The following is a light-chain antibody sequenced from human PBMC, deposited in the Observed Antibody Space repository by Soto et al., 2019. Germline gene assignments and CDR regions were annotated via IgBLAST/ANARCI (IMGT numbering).Light chain of an antibody. CDR2: VNNDGSH. Sequence: QPVLTQSPSASASLGASVKLTCTLSSGLSDYAITWHQQQPEKGPRYLMRVNNDGSHSKGDGIPDRFSGSSSGSERYLTISRLQSDDEADYYCQTWGTAVVFGGGTKLTVL. J-gene: IGLJ2*01. V-gene: IGLV4-69*01. CDR1: SGLSDYA. CDR3: QTWGTAVV.